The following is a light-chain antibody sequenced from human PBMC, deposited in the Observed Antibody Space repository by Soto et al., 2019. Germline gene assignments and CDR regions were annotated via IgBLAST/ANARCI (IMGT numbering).Light chain of an antibody. CDR1: QSISNH. CDR2: AAS. CDR3: QQYISYPIT. V-gene: IGKV1-17*01. J-gene: IGKJ5*01. Sequence: DIQMTQSPSSLSASVEDRVIITCRASQSISNHLNWYQQKPGKAPKLLIFAASSLQSGVPSRFSGSGSGTEFTLTISSLQPEDFATYYCQQYISYPITFGQGTRLEIK.